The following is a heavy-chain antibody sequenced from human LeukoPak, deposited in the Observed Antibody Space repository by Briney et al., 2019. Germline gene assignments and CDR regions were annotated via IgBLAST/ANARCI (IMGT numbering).Heavy chain of an antibody. CDR3: ARDPRLDYYDSRMNWFDP. CDR2: ISAYNGNT. Sequence: ASVKVSCKASGYTFTSYGISWVRQAPGQGLEWVGWISAYNGNTNYAQKLQGRVTMTTDTSTSTAYMELRSLRSDDTAVYYCARDPRLDYYDSRMNWFDPWGQGTLVTVSS. D-gene: IGHD3-22*01. CDR1: GYTFTSYG. J-gene: IGHJ5*02. V-gene: IGHV1-18*01.